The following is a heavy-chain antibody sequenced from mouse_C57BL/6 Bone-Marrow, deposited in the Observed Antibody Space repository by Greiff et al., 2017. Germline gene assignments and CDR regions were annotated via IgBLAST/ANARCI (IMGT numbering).Heavy chain of an antibody. Sequence: EVQLVESGGGLVQSGRSLRLSCATSGFTFSDFYMEWVRQAPGKGLEWIAASRNKANDYTTEYSASVKGRFIVSSDTSQSILYHQMNALRAEDTAIYYWARDYDYDGIYYAMDYWGQGTAVTVSA. CDR3: ARDYDYDGIYYAMDY. J-gene: IGHJ4*01. CDR1: GFTFSDFY. V-gene: IGHV7-1*01. CDR2: SRNKANDYTT. D-gene: IGHD2-4*01.